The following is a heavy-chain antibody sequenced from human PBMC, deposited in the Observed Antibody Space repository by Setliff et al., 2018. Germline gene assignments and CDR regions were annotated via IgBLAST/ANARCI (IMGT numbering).Heavy chain of an antibody. CDR2: IYHNGNT. D-gene: IGHD5-18*01. Sequence: SETLSLTCTVSYGSISSYYWTWIRQPPGKGLEWIGYIYHNGNTNFNPSLKTRVTMSVDTSKNQFALNLRSVTAADAAVYYCVRDRTAYSYGLDVWGQGTKVTVSS. J-gene: IGHJ6*02. CDR3: VRDRTAYSYGLDV. V-gene: IGHV4-59*01. CDR1: YGSISSYY.